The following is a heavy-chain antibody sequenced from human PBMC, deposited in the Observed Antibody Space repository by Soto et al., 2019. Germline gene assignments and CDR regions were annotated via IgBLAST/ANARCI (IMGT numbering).Heavy chain of an antibody. Sequence: EVQLLESGGGLVQPGGSLRLSCVASGFTFSNYAMNWVRQAPGKGLEWISAISGGGVNTYYADSVKGRISVSRDNSKSTLYLHMDSLRAADTAVYYCAKDIAPNHYDSSGEPFDVWGQGTKVTVSS. D-gene: IGHD3-22*01. CDR3: AKDIAPNHYDSSGEPFDV. V-gene: IGHV3-23*01. J-gene: IGHJ3*01. CDR1: GFTFSNYA. CDR2: ISGGGVNT.